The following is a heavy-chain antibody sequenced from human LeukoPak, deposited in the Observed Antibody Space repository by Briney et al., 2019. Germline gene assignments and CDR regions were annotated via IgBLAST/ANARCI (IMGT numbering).Heavy chain of an antibody. CDR3: ARDPHPGDYYYYYMDV. J-gene: IGHJ6*03. D-gene: IGHD4-17*01. Sequence: PGGSLRLSCAASGFTFSDYYMSWIRQAPGKGLEWVSYISSSGSTIYYADSVKGRFTISRDNAKNSLYLQMNSLRAEDTAVYYCARDPHPGDYYYYYMDVRGKGTTVTVSS. CDR2: ISSSGSTI. V-gene: IGHV3-11*04. CDR1: GFTFSDYY.